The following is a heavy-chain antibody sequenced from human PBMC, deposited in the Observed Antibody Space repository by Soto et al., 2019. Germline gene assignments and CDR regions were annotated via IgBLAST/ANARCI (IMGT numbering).Heavy chain of an antibody. Sequence: QVQLVESGGDVVQPGRSLRLSCAASGFTFSSYGMHWVRQAPGKGLEWVALIWYDGSHKYYADSVKGRFTISRDNSKKPLYLQMNSLRADDTAVYYCARDRYDEYYFDYWGQGTLVTVSS. V-gene: IGHV3-33*01. CDR3: ARDRYDEYYFDY. CDR1: GFTFSSYG. J-gene: IGHJ4*02. CDR2: IWYDGSHK. D-gene: IGHD3-22*01.